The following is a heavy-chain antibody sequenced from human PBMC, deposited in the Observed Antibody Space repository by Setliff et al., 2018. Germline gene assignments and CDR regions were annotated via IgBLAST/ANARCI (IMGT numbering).Heavy chain of an antibody. CDR1: GGSITGGGYY. Sequence: SETLSLTCSVSGGSITGGGYYWNWIRQPAGKGLEWIGRLSTSLSSSGTATYNPSLKSRATIYVGPADNQLSLRLDSVTAADTATYYCARDPFYYGSGSYSIVWSQGTPVTGLL. J-gene: IGHJ4*02. CDR2: LSTSLSSSGTA. CDR3: ARDPFYYGSGSYSIV. V-gene: IGHV4-61*02. D-gene: IGHD3-10*01.